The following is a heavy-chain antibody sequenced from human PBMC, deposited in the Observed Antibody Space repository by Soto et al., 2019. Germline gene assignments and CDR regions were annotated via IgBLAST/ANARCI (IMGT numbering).Heavy chain of an antibody. V-gene: IGHV2-5*02. Sequence: QITLKESGPPVVKPTETLTLTCTFSGFSLTTSGVGVGWVRQSPGKAPEWLALIYWDDDKRYSTSLKSRLTINNHNSTNQVVLTMTNVATTDTASHDFAQRVLHTVFGLVTTTAIYFEFGGQATPFVVCS. CDR1: GFSLTTSGVG. CDR2: IYWDDDK. CDR3: AQRVLHTVFGLVTTTAIYFEF. D-gene: IGHD3-3*01. J-gene: IGHJ4*02.